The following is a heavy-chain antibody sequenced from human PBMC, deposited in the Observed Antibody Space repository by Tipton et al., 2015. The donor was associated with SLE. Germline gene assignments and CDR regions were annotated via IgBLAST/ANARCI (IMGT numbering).Heavy chain of an antibody. D-gene: IGHD3-22*01. V-gene: IGHV4-31*03. CDR2: IYYTGMS. Sequence: TLSLTCTVSGDSVRTGNYYWNWIRQPPGKGLGWIGFIYYTGMSEYSPSLRGRVAMSLDTSKNQFSLQLNSVTAADTGVYFCAREQGYFYDGSPYYYGFDSWGQGILVTVSS. J-gene: IGHJ4*02. CDR1: GDSVRTGNYY. CDR3: AREQGYFYDGSPYYYGFDS.